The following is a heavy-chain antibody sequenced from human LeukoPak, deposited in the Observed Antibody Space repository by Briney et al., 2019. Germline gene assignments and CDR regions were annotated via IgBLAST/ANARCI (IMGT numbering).Heavy chain of an antibody. J-gene: IGHJ5*02. CDR3: ARDLSLPAAMFWFDP. CDR2: NSAYNGNT. D-gene: IGHD2-2*01. Sequence: GASVKVSCKASGYTFTSYGISWVRQAPGQGLEWMGWNSAYNGNTNYAQKLQGRVTMTTDTSTSTAYMELRSLRSDDTAVYYCARDLSLPAAMFWFDPWGQGTLVTVSS. CDR1: GYTFTSYG. V-gene: IGHV1-18*01.